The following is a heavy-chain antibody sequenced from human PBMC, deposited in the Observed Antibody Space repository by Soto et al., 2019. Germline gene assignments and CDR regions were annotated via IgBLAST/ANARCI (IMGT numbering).Heavy chain of an antibody. CDR3: AKDLWFGEYNWFDP. CDR2: ISGSGTST. V-gene: IGHV3-23*01. J-gene: IGHJ5*02. Sequence: GGSLRLSCAASGFTFSSYAMSWVRQAPGTGLEWVSAISGSGTSTYYADSVKGRFTVSRDNSKNTLYLQMNSLRAEDTAVYYCAKDLWFGEYNWFDPWGQGTLVTVSS. D-gene: IGHD3-10*01. CDR1: GFTFSSYA.